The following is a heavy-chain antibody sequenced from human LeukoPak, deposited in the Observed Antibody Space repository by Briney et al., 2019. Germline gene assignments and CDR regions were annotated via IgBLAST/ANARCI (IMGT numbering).Heavy chain of an antibody. CDR1: GGSISGSSYY. V-gene: IGHV4-39*01. D-gene: IGHD2-15*01. Sequence: SETLSLSCTVSGGSISGSSYYWGWIGQPPGKGLEWIGTIHYSGSTYYNPSLKTRVTISADTSKNQFSLKLSSVTAADTAVYYCARQGRIIVVAASGGWFDPWGQGTLVTVSS. CDR2: IHYSGST. J-gene: IGHJ5*02. CDR3: ARQGRIIVVAASGGWFDP.